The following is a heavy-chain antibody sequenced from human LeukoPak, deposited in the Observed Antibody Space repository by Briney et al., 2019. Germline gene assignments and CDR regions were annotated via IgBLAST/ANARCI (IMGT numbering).Heavy chain of an antibody. J-gene: IGHJ4*02. D-gene: IGHD3-10*01. CDR3: ARKGYYYGSGSYYKVIDY. V-gene: IGHV4-38-2*02. CDR2: INHSGST. CDR1: GYSISSGYY. Sequence: PSETLSLTCTVSGYSISSGYYWGWIRQPPGKGLEWIGEINHSGSTNYNPSLKSRVTISVDTSKNQFSLKLSSVTAADTAVYYCARKGYYYGSGSYYKVIDYWGQGTLVTVSS.